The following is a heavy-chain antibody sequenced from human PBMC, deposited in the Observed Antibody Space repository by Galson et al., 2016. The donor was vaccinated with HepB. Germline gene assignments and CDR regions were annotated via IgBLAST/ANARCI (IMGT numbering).Heavy chain of an antibody. J-gene: IGHJ6*02. CDR1: GFTFTNYA. CDR2: ISGSINAT. Sequence: LRLSCAASGFTFTNYAMTWVRQAPGKGLQWVSGISGSINATYYADSVKGRFIISRDDPKNTLYLQMHSLRAEDTALYYCAKLPARYYGSGAGYGMDIWGQGTTVTVSS. D-gene: IGHD3-10*01. V-gene: IGHV3-23*01. CDR3: AKLPARYYGSGAGYGMDI.